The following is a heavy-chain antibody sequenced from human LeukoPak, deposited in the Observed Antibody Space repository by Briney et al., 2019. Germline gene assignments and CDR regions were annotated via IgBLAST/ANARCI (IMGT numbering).Heavy chain of an antibody. CDR2: ISSSAGTI. CDR3: ARAPSIVEVFDI. V-gene: IGHV3-48*03. CDR1: GFTFSSYE. Sequence: GGSLRLSCAASGFTFSSYEMNWVRQAPGKRLEWVSYISSSAGTIYYADSVKGRLTISRDNAKNSLYLQMNSLRAEDTAVYYCARAPSIVEVFDIWGQGTMVTVSS. D-gene: IGHD2-15*01. J-gene: IGHJ3*02.